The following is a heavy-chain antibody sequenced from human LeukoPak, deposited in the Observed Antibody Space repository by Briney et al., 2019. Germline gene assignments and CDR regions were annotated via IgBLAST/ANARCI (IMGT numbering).Heavy chain of an antibody. D-gene: IGHD3-10*01. J-gene: IGHJ4*02. CDR3: AKEPYGSGPFDY. CDR1: GFTFSSYG. Sequence: GGSLRLSCAPPGFTFSSYGMHGVRQAPGKGPEGLAVISFDGVNKYYADFVKGRFTISRDNSKNTLHLQMNSLRAEDTAVYFCAKEPYGSGPFDYWGQGTLVTVSS. V-gene: IGHV3-30*18. CDR2: ISFDGVNK.